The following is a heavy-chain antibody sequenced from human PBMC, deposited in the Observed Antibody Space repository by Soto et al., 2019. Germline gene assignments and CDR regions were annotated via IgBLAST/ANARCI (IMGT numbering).Heavy chain of an antibody. D-gene: IGHD2-2*01. J-gene: IGHJ3*02. CDR3: AREVNVPADADVFDT. V-gene: IGHV4-31*03. CDR2: IHYSGSA. Sequence: PSETLSLTCTVSGGSISNDNYFWSWIRQHPGKGLEWIGYIHYSGSAYYNPSLRGRVIILVDTTKNQFSMKLTSVTAADTAMYYCAREVNVPADADVFDTWGQGTMVTVS. CDR1: GGSISNDNYF.